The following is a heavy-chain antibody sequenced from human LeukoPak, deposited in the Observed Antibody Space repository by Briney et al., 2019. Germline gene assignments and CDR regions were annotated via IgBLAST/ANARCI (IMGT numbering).Heavy chain of an antibody. CDR2: INPNSGGT. V-gene: IGHV1-2*02. Sequence: ASVKVSCKASGYTFTGYYMHWVRQAPGQGLEWMGWINPNSGGTNYAQKFQGRVTTTRDTSISTAYMELSSLRSDATAVYYCARTSYCGGDFYTRLHFDYWGQGTLVTVSS. D-gene: IGHD2-21*02. J-gene: IGHJ4*02. CDR3: ARTSYCGGDFYTRLHFDY. CDR1: GYTFTGYY.